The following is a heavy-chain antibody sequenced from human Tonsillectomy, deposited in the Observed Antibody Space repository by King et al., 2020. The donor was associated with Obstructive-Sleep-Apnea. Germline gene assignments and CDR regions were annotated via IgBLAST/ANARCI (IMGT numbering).Heavy chain of an antibody. CDR3: AKSSGVAAAGTYPFDY. D-gene: IGHD6-13*01. V-gene: IGHV3-30*02. CDR2: IRYDGSNE. CDR1: EFTFSSYG. Sequence: VQLVESGGGVVQPGGALRLSCAASEFTFSSYGMHWVRQAPGKGLEWWAFIRYDGSNEYYIESVKGRFTISRDNSKNTLYLQMNSLTVEDTAVYYCAKSSGVAAAGTYPFDYWGQGTLVTVSS. J-gene: IGHJ4*02.